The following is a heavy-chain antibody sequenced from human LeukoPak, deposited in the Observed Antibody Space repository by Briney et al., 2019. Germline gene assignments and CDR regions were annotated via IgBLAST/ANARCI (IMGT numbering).Heavy chain of an antibody. CDR1: GFTFSSFA. J-gene: IGHJ3*02. V-gene: IGHV3-23*01. D-gene: IGHD3-22*01. Sequence: GGSLRLSCAASGFTFSSFAMSWVRQAPGKGLEWVSAIGASGGSTYYADSVKGRFTISRDNSKNTLYLQMNSLRAEDTAVYYCAKDLYYYDSSGYYHPDAFDIWGQGTMVTVSS. CDR3: AKDLYYYDSSGYYHPDAFDI. CDR2: IGASGGST.